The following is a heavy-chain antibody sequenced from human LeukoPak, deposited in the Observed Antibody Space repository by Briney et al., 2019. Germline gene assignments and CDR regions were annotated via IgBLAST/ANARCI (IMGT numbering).Heavy chain of an antibody. CDR1: GFTFSNYG. CDR2: ISGSGGST. J-gene: IGHJ3*02. V-gene: IGHV3-23*01. Sequence: GGSLRLSCAASGFTFSNYGMSWVRQAPGKGLEWVSAISGSGGSTYYADSVKGRFTISRDNSKNTLYLQMNSLRAEDTAVYYCAKRWGIADDAFDIWGQGTMVTVSS. CDR3: AKRWGIADDAFDI. D-gene: IGHD6-13*01.